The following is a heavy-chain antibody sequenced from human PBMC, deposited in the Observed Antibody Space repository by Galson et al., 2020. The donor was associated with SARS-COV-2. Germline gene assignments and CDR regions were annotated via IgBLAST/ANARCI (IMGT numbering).Heavy chain of an antibody. CDR3: ASDRTYGSGSYSNLDY. D-gene: IGHD3-10*01. J-gene: IGHJ4*02. Sequence: GESLKISCAASGFTFTSYAMSWVRQAPGKGLEWVSAISGSGGSTYYADSVKGRFTISRDNSKNTLYLQLNSLRAEDTAVYYCASDRTYGSGSYSNLDYWGQGTLVTVSS. CDR2: ISGSGGST. CDR1: GFTFTSYA. V-gene: IGHV3-23*01.